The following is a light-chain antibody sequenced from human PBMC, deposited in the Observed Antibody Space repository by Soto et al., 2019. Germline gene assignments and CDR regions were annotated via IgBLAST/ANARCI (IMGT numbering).Light chain of an antibody. CDR3: QQYGRSHPWT. CDR1: QSVSSTY. Sequence: EIWLTQSPGTLSLSPGERATLSCGTSQSVSSTYLAWYQQKPGQAPRLLIYGASSRATGIPDRFSGSGSGTDFTLTISRLETEDFAAYYCQQYGRSHPWTFGQGTKVDIK. CDR2: GAS. J-gene: IGKJ1*01. V-gene: IGKV3-20*01.